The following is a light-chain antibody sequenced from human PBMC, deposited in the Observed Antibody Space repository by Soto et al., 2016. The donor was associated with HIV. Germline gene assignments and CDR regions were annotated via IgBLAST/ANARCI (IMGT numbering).Light chain of an antibody. CDR3: QQSYSIPYS. CDR2: GAS. J-gene: IGKJ2*01. Sequence: IQMTQSPSSLSPSVGDSITITCRASQTINTYLNWYQQKPGKAPKLLIYGASTLQSGVPSRFSGSGSGTDFTLTISSLQPEDFXTYYCQQSYSIPYSFGQGTQAGDQT. V-gene: IGKV1-39*01. CDR1: QTINTY.